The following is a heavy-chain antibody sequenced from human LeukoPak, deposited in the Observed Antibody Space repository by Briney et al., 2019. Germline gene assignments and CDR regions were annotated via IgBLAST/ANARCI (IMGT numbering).Heavy chain of an antibody. D-gene: IGHD6-13*01. V-gene: IGHV3-23*01. CDR3: AKALSSSWPDGYYFDY. J-gene: IGHJ4*02. Sequence: GGSLRLPCAASGFTFSSYAMSWVRQAPGKGLEWVSDINGSGGSTYYADSVKGRFTISRDNSKNTLYLQMNSLRAEDTAVYYCAKALSSSWPDGYYFDYWGQGTLVTVSS. CDR1: GFTFSSYA. CDR2: INGSGGST.